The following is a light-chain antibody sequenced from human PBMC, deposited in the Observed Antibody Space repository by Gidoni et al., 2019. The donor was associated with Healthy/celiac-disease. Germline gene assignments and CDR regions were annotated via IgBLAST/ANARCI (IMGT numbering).Light chain of an antibody. V-gene: IGKV3-11*01. Sequence: IVLTQSPATLSLSPGERATLSCRASQSVISDLAWYQQKPGQAPRLLIYDASNRATGIPARLSGSGSGTDFTLTISSLEPEDFAVYYCQQRSNWPPWTFGQGTKVEIK. CDR1: QSVISD. CDR2: DAS. J-gene: IGKJ1*01. CDR3: QQRSNWPPWT.